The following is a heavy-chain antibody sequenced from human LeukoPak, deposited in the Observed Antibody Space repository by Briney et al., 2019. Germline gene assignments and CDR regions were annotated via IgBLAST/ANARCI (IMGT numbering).Heavy chain of an antibody. Sequence: PGGSLRLSCAASRFTLSSYSMNWVRQAPRKGLEWVSYISSSSSTIYYADSVKGRFTISRDNAKNSLYLQMNSLRAEDTAVYYCATVYYDFWSGYPHDAFDIWGQGTMVTVSS. CDR2: ISSSSSTI. D-gene: IGHD3-3*01. CDR1: RFTLSSYS. V-gene: IGHV3-48*01. CDR3: ATVYYDFWSGYPHDAFDI. J-gene: IGHJ3*02.